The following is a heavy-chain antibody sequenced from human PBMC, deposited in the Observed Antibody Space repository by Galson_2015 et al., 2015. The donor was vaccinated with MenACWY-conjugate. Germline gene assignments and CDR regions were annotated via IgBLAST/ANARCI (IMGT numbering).Heavy chain of an antibody. D-gene: IGHD3-16*01. CDR2: IRYDGSNK. V-gene: IGHV3-30*02. J-gene: IGHJ4*02. CDR3: AKDRGVWGSRGPFDY. CDR1: GFTFSSYG. Sequence: SLRLSCAASGFTFSSYGMHWVRQAPGKGLEWVAFIRYDGSNKYYADSVKGRFTISRDNSKNTLYLQMNSLRAEDTAMYYCAKDRGVWGSRGPFDYWGQGTLVTVSS.